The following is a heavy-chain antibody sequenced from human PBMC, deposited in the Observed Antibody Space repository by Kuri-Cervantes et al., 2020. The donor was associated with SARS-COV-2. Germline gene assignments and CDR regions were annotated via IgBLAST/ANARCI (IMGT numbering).Heavy chain of an antibody. V-gene: IGHV3-11*04. D-gene: IGHD2-15*01. Sequence: GGSLRLSCTASGFIFSDFYMTWIRQAPGKGLEWISSIGPSGTFKHYADSVKGRFTISRDNAKNSLYLQMNSLRAEDTAVYYCARTDQSKIRYCSGGSCPYYYYYYMDVWGKGTTVTVSS. CDR1: GFIFSDFY. J-gene: IGHJ6*03. CDR2: IGPSGTFK. CDR3: ARTDQSKIRYCSGGSCPYYYYYYMDV.